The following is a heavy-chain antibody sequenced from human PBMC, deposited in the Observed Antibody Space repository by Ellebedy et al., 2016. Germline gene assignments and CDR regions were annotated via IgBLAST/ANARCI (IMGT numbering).Heavy chain of an antibody. CDR2: TSNTGNT. CDR1: GDSVTTSSFH. J-gene: IGHJ3*01. Sequence: SETLPLTXTASGDSVTTSSFHWTCPRQRPGSGPECIGYTSNTGNTYSNSSLKSRVDVSLDTSGNQFSLQLGSMPAADAAVYYCAREGQLLPYSVLDVWGQGTVVTVSS. CDR3: AREGQLLPYSVLDV. V-gene: IGHV4-31*03. D-gene: IGHD5-24*01.